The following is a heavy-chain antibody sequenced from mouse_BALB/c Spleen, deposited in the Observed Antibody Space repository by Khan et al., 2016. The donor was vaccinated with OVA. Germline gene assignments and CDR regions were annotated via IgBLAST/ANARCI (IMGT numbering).Heavy chain of an antibody. CDR3: ARLAYYYDSEGFAY. CDR2: ISTGGSYT. J-gene: IGHJ3*01. Sequence: EVQLVESGGDLVKPGGSLKLSCAASGFTFSTYGMSWVRQTPDKRLEWVATISTGGSYTYSPDSVKGRFTISRDNAKNTLYLQMSSLKSEDTAMFYGARLAYYYDSEGFAYWGQGTLVTVSA. V-gene: IGHV5-6*01. CDR1: GFTFSTYG. D-gene: IGHD1-1*01.